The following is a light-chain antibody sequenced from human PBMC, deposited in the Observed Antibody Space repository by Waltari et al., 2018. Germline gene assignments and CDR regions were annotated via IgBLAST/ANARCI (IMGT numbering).Light chain of an antibody. CDR3: SAWDSSLSARV. Sequence: QAGLTQPPSVSKGLRQTATLTCTGNSNNVGNQGAAWLQQHQGNPPKLLSYRNNNRPSGISERFSASRSGNTASLTITGLQPEDEADYYCSAWDSSLSARVFGGGTKLTVL. V-gene: IGLV10-54*04. CDR1: SNNVGNQG. CDR2: RNN. J-gene: IGLJ3*02.